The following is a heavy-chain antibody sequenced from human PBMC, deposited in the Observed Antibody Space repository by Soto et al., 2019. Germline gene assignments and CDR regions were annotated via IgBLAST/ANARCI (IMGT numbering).Heavy chain of an antibody. V-gene: IGHV1-69*13. CDR2: IIPIFGTA. CDR3: AREGIVVVPAAYYDYGMDV. Sequence: SVKVSCKASGGTFSSYAISWVRQAPGQGLEWMGGIIPIFGTANYAQKFQGRVTITADESTSTAYMELSSLRSEDTAVYYCAREGIVVVPAAYYDYGMDVWGQGTTVTVSS. CDR1: GGTFSSYA. J-gene: IGHJ6*02. D-gene: IGHD2-2*01.